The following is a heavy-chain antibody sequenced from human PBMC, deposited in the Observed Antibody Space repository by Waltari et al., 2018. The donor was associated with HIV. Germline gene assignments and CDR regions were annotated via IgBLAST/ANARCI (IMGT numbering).Heavy chain of an antibody. CDR1: GSTLTELA. CDR2: FDPEDDET. V-gene: IGHV1-24*01. D-gene: IGHD1-26*01. J-gene: IGHJ6*02. Sequence: DPQIQSGAEVKKPGASVTVSGKVFGSTLTELAMHWVRQAPGKGLEWMGGFDPEDDETIYAQKFQGRVTMTEDTSTDSAYMELSSLTSEDTAVYYCATGGGTTSIQLYDLDVWGQGTTVTVSS. CDR3: ATGGGTTSIQLYDLDV.